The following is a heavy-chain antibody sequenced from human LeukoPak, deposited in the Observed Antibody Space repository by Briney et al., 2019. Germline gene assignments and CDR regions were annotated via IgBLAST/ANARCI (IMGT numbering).Heavy chain of an antibody. V-gene: IGHV4-38-2*02. D-gene: IGHD3-16*01. CDR2: IYHSGST. CDR1: GYSISSGYY. CDR3: ARGSKGFAAS. J-gene: IGHJ5*02. Sequence: SETLSLTCTVSGYSISSGYYWGWIRPPPGKGLEWIGSIYHSGSTYYNPSLKSRVTISVDTSKNQFSLKLSSMTAADTAVYYCARGSKGFAASWGQGTLVTVSS.